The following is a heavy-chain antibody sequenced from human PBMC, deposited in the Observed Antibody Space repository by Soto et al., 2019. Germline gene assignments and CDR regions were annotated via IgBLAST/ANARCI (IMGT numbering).Heavy chain of an antibody. V-gene: IGHV1-69*13. J-gene: IGHJ5*02. CDR3: ARDLGVEHQLLYGGREHPNWFDP. CDR1: GGTFSNYA. Sequence: GASVKVSCKASGGTFSNYAISWVRQAPGQGLEWMGGIIPIFGTTNYAQKFQGRVTITADESTTTAYMELSSLSSEDTAVYYCARDLGVEHQLLYGGREHPNWFDPWGQGTLVTVSS. D-gene: IGHD2-2*02. CDR2: IIPIFGTT.